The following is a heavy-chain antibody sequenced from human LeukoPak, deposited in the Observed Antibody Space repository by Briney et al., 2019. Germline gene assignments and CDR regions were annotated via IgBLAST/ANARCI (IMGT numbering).Heavy chain of an antibody. CDR1: GGSNRSSTYL. D-gene: IGHD3-22*01. Sequence: SETLALTRSISGGSNRSSTYLWGRIRQPPGNGLGWIGSIFYSGSTYYNPSLKSRVTISVDTSKNQFSLKLSSVTAADTAVYYCARLGLYYYNSSGYLNDFDYWGQGTLVTVSS. J-gene: IGHJ4*02. CDR2: IFYSGST. CDR3: ARLGLYYYNSSGYLNDFDY. V-gene: IGHV4-39*01.